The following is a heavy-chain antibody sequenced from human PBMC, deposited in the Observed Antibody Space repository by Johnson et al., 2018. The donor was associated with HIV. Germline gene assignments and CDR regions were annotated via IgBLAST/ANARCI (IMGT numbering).Heavy chain of an antibody. J-gene: IGHJ3*02. V-gene: IGHV3-30*02. CDR3: ASRYYDDNTYSDACDI. D-gene: IGHD3-22*01. CDR1: GFTFSSYG. CDR2: IRYDGSNK. Sequence: QVQLVESGGGVVQPGGSLRLSCAASGFTFSSYGMHWVRQAPGKGLEWVEFIRYDGSNKYYADSVKGRITISRDNSTYTVYLQRNSLRAEDTAVYYCASRYYDDNTYSDACDIWGQGTMVTVSS.